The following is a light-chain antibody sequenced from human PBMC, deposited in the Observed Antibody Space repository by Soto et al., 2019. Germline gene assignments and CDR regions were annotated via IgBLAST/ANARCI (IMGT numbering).Light chain of an antibody. Sequence: QSALTQPASVSGSPGQSITISCTGTSSDVGGYNFVSWYQQHPGKAPKLMIYDVSNRPSGVSNRFSGSKSGNTASLTISGRKAEDEADYYCSSYTSSSTLVFGTGTKVTVL. CDR3: SSYTSSSTLV. V-gene: IGLV2-14*01. CDR2: DVS. CDR1: SSDVGGYNF. J-gene: IGLJ1*01.